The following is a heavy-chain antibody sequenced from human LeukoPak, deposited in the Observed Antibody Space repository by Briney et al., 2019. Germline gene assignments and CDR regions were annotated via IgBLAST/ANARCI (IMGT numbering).Heavy chain of an antibody. CDR1: GFTLSSYG. D-gene: IGHD3-3*01. CDR3: AKDPITIFGVVIIRNSLDTFDY. Sequence: PGGSLRLSCAASGFTLSSYGMHWVRQAPGKGLEWVAFIRYDGSNKYYADSVKGRFTISRDNSKNTLYLQMNSLRAEDTAVYYCAKDPITIFGVVIIRNSLDTFDYWGQGTLVTVSS. CDR2: IRYDGSNK. V-gene: IGHV3-30*02. J-gene: IGHJ4*02.